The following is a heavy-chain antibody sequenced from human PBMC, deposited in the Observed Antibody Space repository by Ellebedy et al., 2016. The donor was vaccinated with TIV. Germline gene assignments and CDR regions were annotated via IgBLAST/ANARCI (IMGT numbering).Heavy chain of an antibody. CDR3: ARGPGVPYDYDWGSYRVLDAFDI. J-gene: IGHJ3*02. CDR2: INPSGGST. Sequence: AASVKVSCKASGYTFTSYYMHWVRQAPGQGLEWMGIINPSGGSTSYALKLQGRVTMTRDTSTSSVYMELSSLRTEDTAVYYCARGPGVPYDYDWGSYRVLDAFDIWGQGTMVTVSS. V-gene: IGHV1-46*04. D-gene: IGHD3-16*02. CDR1: GYTFTSYY.